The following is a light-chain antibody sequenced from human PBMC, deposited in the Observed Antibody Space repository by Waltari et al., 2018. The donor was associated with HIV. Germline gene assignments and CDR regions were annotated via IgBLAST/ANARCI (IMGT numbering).Light chain of an antibody. Sequence: DIQLTQSPSFLSASAGAGLTITCRASQGISSSLAWYQQKPGKAPNLLIFDASTLQVGVPSRFSGSGSGTEFTLTVDSLQPEDFATYYCQQLKSYPHTFGGGTRVEI. CDR3: QQLKSYPHT. CDR2: DAS. CDR1: QGISSS. J-gene: IGKJ4*01. V-gene: IGKV1-9*01.